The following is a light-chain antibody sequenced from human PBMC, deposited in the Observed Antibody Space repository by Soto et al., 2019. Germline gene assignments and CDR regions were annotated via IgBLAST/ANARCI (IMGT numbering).Light chain of an antibody. CDR3: QQASSFPLT. J-gene: IGKJ4*01. Sequence: DIQMTQSPSSVSASVGDRVTISCRASQAIGSWLAWYQQKPGEAPKLLIYGASTLQGGVPTRFSGSESGTLFTLTISSLQPEDFATYYCQQASSFPLTFGGGTKVQIK. CDR1: QAIGSW. CDR2: GAS. V-gene: IGKV1-12*01.